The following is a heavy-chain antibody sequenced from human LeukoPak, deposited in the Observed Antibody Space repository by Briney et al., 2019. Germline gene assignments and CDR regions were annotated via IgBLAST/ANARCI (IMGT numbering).Heavy chain of an antibody. Sequence: PGGSLRLSCAASGFTFSYYSMNWVRQAPGKGLEWISYISSSDTIFYADSVKGRFTVSRDNGKSTVYLQMNSLRAEDTAVYYCARDGYSSGPPLSYWGQGTLVTVSS. D-gene: IGHD6-19*01. J-gene: IGHJ4*02. CDR2: ISSSDTI. CDR3: ARDGYSSGPPLSY. V-gene: IGHV3-69-1*01. CDR1: GFTFSYYS.